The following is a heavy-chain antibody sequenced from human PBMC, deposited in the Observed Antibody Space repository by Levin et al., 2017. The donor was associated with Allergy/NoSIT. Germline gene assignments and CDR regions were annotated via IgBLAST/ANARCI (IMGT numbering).Heavy chain of an antibody. V-gene: IGHV3-23*01. Sequence: TGGSLRLSCAVSGFTLRSFAMSWVRQTPGKGLEWVSSISDSTYGTYYADSVKGRVTISRDNSKNTLYLQMNGLRAEDTAIYYCAKHLPVFWAGFDHWGQGTLVTVSS. CDR3: AKHLPVFWAGFDH. J-gene: IGHJ4*02. CDR1: GFTLRSFA. CDR2: ISDSTYGT. D-gene: IGHD3-3*01.